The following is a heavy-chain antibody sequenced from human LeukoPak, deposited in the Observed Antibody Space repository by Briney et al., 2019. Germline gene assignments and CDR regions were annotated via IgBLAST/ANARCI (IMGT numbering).Heavy chain of an antibody. CDR3: ARDPGYYYYGMDV. V-gene: IGHV3-74*01. CDR2: INGEGSRI. CDR1: GFNLRTYW. Sequence: GGSLRLSCAVTGFNLRTYWIHWVRHSPGRGLEWVARINGEGSRISYADSVRGRFTISRDIAKNTAYLQMNSLRAEDTALYYCARDPGYYYYGMDVWGQGTTVVVSS. J-gene: IGHJ6*02.